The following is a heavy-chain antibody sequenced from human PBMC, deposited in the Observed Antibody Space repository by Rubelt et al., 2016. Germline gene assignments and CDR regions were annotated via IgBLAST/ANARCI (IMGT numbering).Heavy chain of an antibody. CDR2: ISAYNGNT. V-gene: IGHV1-18*01. CDR3: ARDPLPVRGVIMTPTH. Sequence: QVQLVQSGAEVKKPGASVKVSCKASGYTFPSYGISWVRQAPGQGLEWMGWISAYNGNTNYAQNVKGRVTMTTDTSTSTAYMELRSLRTDDTAVYYCARDPLPVRGVIMTPTHWGQGTLVTVSS. J-gene: IGHJ4*02. D-gene: IGHD3-10*01. CDR1: GYTFPSYG.